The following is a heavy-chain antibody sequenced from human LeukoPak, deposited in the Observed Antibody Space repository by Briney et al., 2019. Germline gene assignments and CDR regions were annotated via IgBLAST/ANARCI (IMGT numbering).Heavy chain of an antibody. V-gene: IGHV3-53*05. J-gene: IGHJ4*02. CDR1: GFTVSSNY. Sequence: GGSLRLSCAASGFTVSSNYMSWVRQAPGKGLEWVSVIYSGGSTYYADSVKGRFTISRDNSKNTLYLQMDSLRAEDTAVYYCAREAAAWGGFDYWGQGTLVTVSS. D-gene: IGHD7-27*01. CDR3: AREAAAWGGFDY. CDR2: IYSGGST.